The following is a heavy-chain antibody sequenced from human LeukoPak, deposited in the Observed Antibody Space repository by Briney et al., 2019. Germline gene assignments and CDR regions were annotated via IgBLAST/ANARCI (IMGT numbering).Heavy chain of an antibody. J-gene: IGHJ6*03. V-gene: IGHV4-59*01. CDR2: IYYSGST. CDR1: GGSISSYY. D-gene: IGHD3-10*01. CDR3: ARTSLGMVRVYYYYYMDV. Sequence: SETLSLTCTVSGGSISSYYWSWIRQPPGKGLEWIGYIYYSGSTNYNPSLKSRVTISVDTSKNQFSLKLSSVTAADTAVYYCARTSLGMVRVYYYYYMDVWGKGTTVTVSS.